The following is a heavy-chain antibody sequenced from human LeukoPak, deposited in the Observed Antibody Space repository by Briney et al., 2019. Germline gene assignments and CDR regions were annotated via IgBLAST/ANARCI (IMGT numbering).Heavy chain of an antibody. Sequence: GESLKISCKGSGYSFTSYWIGWVRQMPGKGLEWMGIIYPGDSDTRYSPSFQGQVTISADESISTAYLQWSSLKASDTAMYYCARHPAAAVHHFDYWGQGTLVTVSS. J-gene: IGHJ4*02. CDR3: ARHPAAAVHHFDY. CDR2: IYPGDSDT. V-gene: IGHV5-51*01. CDR1: GYSFTSYW. D-gene: IGHD6-13*01.